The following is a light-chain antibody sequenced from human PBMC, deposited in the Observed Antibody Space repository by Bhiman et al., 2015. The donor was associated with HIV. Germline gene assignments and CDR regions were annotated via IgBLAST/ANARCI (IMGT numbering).Light chain of an antibody. V-gene: IGLV1-44*01. J-gene: IGLJ2*01. Sequence: QSALAQPPSASGTPGQRVTISCSGSASNIGFNSVTWYQQLPGTAPTVLIYGNDLRPSGVADRFSVSKSGTSASLAITGLQAEDEADYYCQSYDNTVSGVVFGGGTRLTVL. CDR3: QSYDNTVSGVV. CDR1: ASNIGFNS. CDR2: GND.